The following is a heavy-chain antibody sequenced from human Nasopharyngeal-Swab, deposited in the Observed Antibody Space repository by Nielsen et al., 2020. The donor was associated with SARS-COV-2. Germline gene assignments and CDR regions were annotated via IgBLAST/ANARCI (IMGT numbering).Heavy chain of an antibody. CDR3: ARGAPRGGYDFSLYYYYYYGVDV. J-gene: IGHJ6*02. D-gene: IGHD5-12*01. CDR2: INHSGST. V-gene: IGHV4-34*01. Sequence: WIRQPPGKGLEWIGEINHSGSTNYNPSLKSRVIISVDTSKNQFSLKLSSVTAADTAVYYCARGAPRGGYDFSLYYYYYYGVDVRGQGTTVTVSS.